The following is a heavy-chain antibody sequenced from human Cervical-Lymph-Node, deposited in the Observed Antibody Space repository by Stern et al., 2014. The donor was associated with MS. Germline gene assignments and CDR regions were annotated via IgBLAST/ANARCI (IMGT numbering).Heavy chain of an antibody. J-gene: IGHJ4*02. D-gene: IGHD1-26*01. Sequence: VQLVQSGAEVKQPGASMKVTCKASENTFTGYYIHWVRQAPGQGLEWMGWINPNSGATNYAQRFQDRVSLTSDTSNTLAYMELDRLTSDDTAVYYCARISLGSGFDYWGQGSLVTVSS. CDR2: INPNSGAT. CDR3: ARISLGSGFDY. V-gene: IGHV1-2*02. CDR1: ENTFTGYY.